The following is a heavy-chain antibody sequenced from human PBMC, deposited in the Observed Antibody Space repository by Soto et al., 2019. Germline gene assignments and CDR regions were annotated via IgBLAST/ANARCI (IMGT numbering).Heavy chain of an antibody. CDR1: GYTFTSYD. J-gene: IGHJ5*02. Sequence: QVQLVQSGAEVKKPGASVKVSCKASGYTFTSYDINWVRQATGQGLEYLGWKNPNSGNTAYVQKFQGRVTMTWVTSITTAYMELSSLRSADTAVYFCARGIKYGAYSRWFDPWGQGTLVTVSS. CDR2: KNPNSGNT. D-gene: IGHD4-17*01. CDR3: ARGIKYGAYSRWFDP. V-gene: IGHV1-8*01.